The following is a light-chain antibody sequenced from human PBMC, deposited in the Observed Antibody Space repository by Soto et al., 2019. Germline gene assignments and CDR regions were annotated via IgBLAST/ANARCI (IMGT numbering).Light chain of an antibody. V-gene: IGKV3-20*01. CDR1: QRVTSTY. J-gene: IGKJ1*01. CDR2: ATS. CDR3: QQYEASPWT. Sequence: ENVLMQSPGTLSLSPGEGASPSCRASQRVTSTYFGWYQQKPGQSPRLIIYATSRRAAGVPDRFSGSGSGTDFTLSISRVAPEDFAVYYCQQYEASPWTFGQGTRLEIK.